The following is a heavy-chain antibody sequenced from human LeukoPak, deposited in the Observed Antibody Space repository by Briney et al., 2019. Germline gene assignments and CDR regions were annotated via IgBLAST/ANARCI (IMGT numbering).Heavy chain of an antibody. V-gene: IGHV3-21*01. CDR3: ARDRRGGYSGYDYPPGYFDY. J-gene: IGHJ4*02. CDR2: ISSSSSYI. Sequence: PGGSLRLSCAASGFTFSSYSMSWVRQAPGKGLEWVSSISSSSSYIYYADSVKSRFTISRDNAKNSLYLQMNSLRAEDTAVYYCARDRRGGYSGYDYPPGYFDYWGQGTLVTVSS. CDR1: GFTFSSYS. D-gene: IGHD5-12*01.